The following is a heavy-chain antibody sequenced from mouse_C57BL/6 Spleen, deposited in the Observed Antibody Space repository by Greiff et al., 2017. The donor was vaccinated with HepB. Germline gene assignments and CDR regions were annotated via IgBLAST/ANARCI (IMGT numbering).Heavy chain of an antibody. V-gene: IGHV2-2*01. CDR3: ARNHYHYYAMDY. CDR1: GFSLTSYG. D-gene: IGHD5-5*01. CDR2: IWSGGST. J-gene: IGHJ4*01. Sequence: VMLVESGPGLVQPSQSLSITCTVSGFSLTSYGVHWVRQSPGKGLEWLGVIWSGGSTDYNAAFISRLSISKDNSKSQVFFKMNSLQADDTAIYYCARNHYHYYAMDYWGQGTSVTVSS.